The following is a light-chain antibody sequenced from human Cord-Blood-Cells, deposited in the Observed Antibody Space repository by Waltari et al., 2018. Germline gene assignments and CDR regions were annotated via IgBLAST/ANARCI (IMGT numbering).Light chain of an antibody. V-gene: IGLV1-40*01. Sequence: QSVLTPPPSASGAPGPRVATSCPGCSSNLGAGYDAHWYQQLPGTAPKLLIYGNSNRPSGVPDRFSGSKSGTSASLAITGLQAEDEADYYCQSYDSSLSGSVVFGGGTKLTVL. CDR1: SSNLGAGYD. J-gene: IGLJ2*01. CDR2: GNS. CDR3: QSYDSSLSGSVV.